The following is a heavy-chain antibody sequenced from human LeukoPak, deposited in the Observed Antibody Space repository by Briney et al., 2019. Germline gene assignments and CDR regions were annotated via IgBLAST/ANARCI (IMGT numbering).Heavy chain of an antibody. CDR1: GGSISSYY. CDR2: IYYSGST. J-gene: IGHJ4*02. D-gene: IGHD2-2*01. CDR3: ARYIVVVPAATYYFDY. Sequence: LETLSLTCTVSGGSISSYYWSWIRQPPGKGLEWIGYIYYSGSTNYNPSLKSRVTISVDTSKNQFSLKLSSVTAADTAVYYCARYIVVVPAATYYFDYWGQGTLVTVSS. V-gene: IGHV4-59*01.